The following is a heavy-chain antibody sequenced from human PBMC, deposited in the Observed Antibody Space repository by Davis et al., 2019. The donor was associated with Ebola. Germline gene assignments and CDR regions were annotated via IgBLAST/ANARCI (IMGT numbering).Heavy chain of an antibody. V-gene: IGHV1-18*01. J-gene: IGHJ4*02. Sequence: ASVKVSCKASGGTFSSYAISWVRQAPGQGLEWMGWINPNSGGTNYAQKLQGRVTMTTDTSTSTAYMELRSLRSDDTAVYYCAREYSSSWYADYFDYWGQGTLVTVSS. CDR1: GGTFSSYA. D-gene: IGHD6-13*01. CDR2: INPNSGGT. CDR3: AREYSSSWYADYFDY.